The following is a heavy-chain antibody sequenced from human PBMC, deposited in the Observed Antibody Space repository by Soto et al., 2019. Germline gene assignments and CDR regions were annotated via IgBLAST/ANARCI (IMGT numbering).Heavy chain of an antibody. V-gene: IGHV3-30-3*01. CDR2: ISYDGSNK. Sequence: QVQLVESGGGVVQPGRSLRLSCAASGFTFSSYAMHWVRQAPGKGLEWVAVISYDGSNKYYADSVKGRFTISRDNSKNXLYLQMNSLRAEDTAVYHCARDITAAGTYNYGMDVWGQGTTVTVSS. D-gene: IGHD6-13*01. CDR3: ARDITAAGTYNYGMDV. J-gene: IGHJ6*02. CDR1: GFTFSSYA.